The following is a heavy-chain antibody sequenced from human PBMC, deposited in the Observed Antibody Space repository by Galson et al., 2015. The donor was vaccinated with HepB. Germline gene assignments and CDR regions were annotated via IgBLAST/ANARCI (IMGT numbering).Heavy chain of an antibody. J-gene: IGHJ5*02. CDR3: AKGRDYSSGPSFHPNWFDP. Sequence: SLRLSCAASGFTFSSYAMSWVRQAPGKGLEWVSAISGSGGSTYYADSVKGRFTISRDNSKNTLYLQMNSLRAEDTAVYYCAKGRDYSSGPSFHPNWFDPWGQGTLVTVSS. CDR2: ISGSGGST. D-gene: IGHD6-19*01. V-gene: IGHV3-23*01. CDR1: GFTFSSYA.